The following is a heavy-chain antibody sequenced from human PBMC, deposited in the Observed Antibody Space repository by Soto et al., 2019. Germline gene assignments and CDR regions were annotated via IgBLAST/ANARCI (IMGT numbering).Heavy chain of an antibody. J-gene: IGHJ4*02. CDR2: IYHSGST. V-gene: IGHV4-38-2*01. CDR3: ARADSDYYDNSGYPLD. Sequence: TLSLTCAVSGHSISSGYYWGWVRQPPGKGLEWIGSIYHSGSTHYNASLKSRVTISVDTSKNHFSLKLNSVTAADTAVYYCARADSDYYDNSGYPLDWGQGTLVTVSS. CDR1: GHSISSGYY. D-gene: IGHD3-22*01.